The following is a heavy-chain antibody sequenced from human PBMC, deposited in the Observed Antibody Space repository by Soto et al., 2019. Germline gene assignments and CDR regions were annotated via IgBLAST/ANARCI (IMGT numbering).Heavy chain of an antibody. D-gene: IGHD6-6*01. CDR2: IYYSGST. Sequence: QVQLQESGPGLVKPSQTLSLTCTVSGGSISSGGYYWSWIRQHPGKGLEWIGYIYYSGSTYYNPSLNSRVTISVDTSKNQFALKLSSGTAADTAVYYCARDREYSSSVLYYYYGMDVWGQGTTVTVSS. CDR3: ARDREYSSSVLYYYYGMDV. V-gene: IGHV4-31*03. J-gene: IGHJ6*02. CDR1: GGSISSGGYY.